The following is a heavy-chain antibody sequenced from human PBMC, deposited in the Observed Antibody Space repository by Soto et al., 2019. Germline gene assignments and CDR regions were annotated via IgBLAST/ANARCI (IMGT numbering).Heavy chain of an antibody. CDR2: IYYSGST. J-gene: IGHJ4*02. D-gene: IGHD3-10*01. CDR1: GGSISRNSYY. Sequence: QLQLQESGPGLVKPSETLSLTCTVSGGSISRNSYYWGWIRQPPGKGLEWIGSIYYSGSTYYNASLKSRVTISVDTSKNQFSLKLSSVTAADTAVYYCATLWFGESGYWGQGTLVTVSS. CDR3: ATLWFGESGY. V-gene: IGHV4-39*01.